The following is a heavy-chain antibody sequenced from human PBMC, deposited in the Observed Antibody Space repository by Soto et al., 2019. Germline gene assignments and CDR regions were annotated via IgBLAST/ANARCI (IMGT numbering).Heavy chain of an antibody. CDR1: RFTSSGSS. Sequence: PGGSRRLSCAASRFTSSGSSMHGVRQASGKGLEWVGRIRGKTDTYATAYAAPVRGRFTISRDDSKNTAYLQMNSLKTEDTAVYFCTKRIGAYAMDVWGQGTTVTVSS. CDR2: IRGKTDTYAT. V-gene: IGHV3-73*01. J-gene: IGHJ6*02. CDR3: TKRIGAYAMDV. D-gene: IGHD6-13*01.